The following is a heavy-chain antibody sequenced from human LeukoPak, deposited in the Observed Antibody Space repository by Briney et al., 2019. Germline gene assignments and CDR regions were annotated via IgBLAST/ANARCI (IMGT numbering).Heavy chain of an antibody. CDR2: ISSSSSYI. J-gene: IGHJ4*02. D-gene: IGHD2-2*01. CDR3: ARVGCGSTSCLGVFDY. CDR1: GFTFSSYS. Sequence: KSGGSLRLSCAASGFTFSSYSMNWVRQAPGKGLEWASSISSSSSYIYYADSVKGRFTISRDNAKNSLYLQMNSLRAEDTAVYYCARVGCGSTSCLGVFDYWGQGTLVTVSS. V-gene: IGHV3-21*01.